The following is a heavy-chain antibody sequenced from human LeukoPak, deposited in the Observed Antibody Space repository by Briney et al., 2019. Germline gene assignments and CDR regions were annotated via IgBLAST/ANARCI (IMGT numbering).Heavy chain of an antibody. V-gene: IGHV4-39*01. Sequence: PSETLSLTCTVSGGSISSSSYYWGWIRQPPGKGLEWIGSIYYSGSTYYNPSLKSRVTISVDTSKNQFSLKLSSVTAADTAVYYCARLKSSSWSPNWFDPWGQGTLVTVSS. D-gene: IGHD6-13*01. CDR3: ARLKSSSWSPNWFDP. J-gene: IGHJ5*02. CDR2: IYYSGST. CDR1: GGSISSSSYY.